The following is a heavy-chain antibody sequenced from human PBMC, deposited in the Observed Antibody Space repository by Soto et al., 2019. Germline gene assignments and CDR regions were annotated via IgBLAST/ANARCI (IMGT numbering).Heavy chain of an antibody. V-gene: IGHV5-10-1*01. J-gene: IGHJ4*02. D-gene: IGHD3-3*02. Sequence: ESLKISWNCSGYTFTSYGISLVRQMPGKGLEWMGRIDPSNSYTHYSPSFHGHVTISADNSISTAYLQWSNLRASDTAIYYCAFLDTSLDFDFWGQGTLVTVSS. CDR1: GYTFTSYG. CDR3: AFLDTSLDFDF. CDR2: IDPSNSYT.